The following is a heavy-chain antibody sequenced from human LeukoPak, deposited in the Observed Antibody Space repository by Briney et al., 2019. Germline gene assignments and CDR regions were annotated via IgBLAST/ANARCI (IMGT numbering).Heavy chain of an antibody. V-gene: IGHV4-39*07. CDR2: IYNSGST. CDR3: ARDIYGSGTVWFDP. J-gene: IGHJ5*02. Sequence: SETLSLTCSVSGGSISSSTYYWGWIRQPPGKGLEWIGNIYNSGSTYYNPSLKSRVTISVDTSKNQFSLKLSSVTAADTAVYYCARDIYGSGTVWFDPWGQGTLVTVSS. CDR1: GGSISSSTYY. D-gene: IGHD3-10*01.